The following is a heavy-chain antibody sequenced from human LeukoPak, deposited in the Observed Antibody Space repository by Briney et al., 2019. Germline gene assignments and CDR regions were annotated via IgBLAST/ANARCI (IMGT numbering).Heavy chain of an antibody. D-gene: IGHD2-15*01. V-gene: IGHV4-59*12. CDR3: ARGRPYCSGGSCYGVWFDP. CDR2: IYYSGST. CDR1: GGSISSYY. Sequence: SETLSLTCTVSGGSISSYYWSWIRQPPGKGLEWIGYIYYSGSTNYNPSLKSRVTISVDTSKNQFSLKLSSVTAADTAVYYCARGRPYCSGGSCYGVWFDPWGQGTLVTVSS. J-gene: IGHJ5*02.